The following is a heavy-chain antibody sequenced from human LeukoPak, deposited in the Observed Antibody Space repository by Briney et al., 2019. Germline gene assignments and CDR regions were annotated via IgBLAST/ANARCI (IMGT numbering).Heavy chain of an antibody. CDR3: ARGHYVVVPAGDLYYYYYMDV. D-gene: IGHD2-2*01. CDR1: GGSFSGYC. Sequence: PSETLSLTCAVYGGSFSGYCWSWIRQPPGKGLEWIGEINHSGSTNYNPSLKSRVTISVDTSKNQFSLKLSSVTAADTAVYYCARGHYVVVPAGDLYYYYYMDVWGKGTTVTVSS. J-gene: IGHJ6*03. CDR2: INHSGST. V-gene: IGHV4-34*01.